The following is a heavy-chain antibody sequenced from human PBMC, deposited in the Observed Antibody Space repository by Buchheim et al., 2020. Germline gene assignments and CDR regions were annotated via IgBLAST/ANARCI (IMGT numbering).Heavy chain of an antibody. CDR1: GFTFSSYW. D-gene: IGHD6-6*01. J-gene: IGHJ6*02. CDR3: ARDPPSSIAALNRGMDV. CDR2: INSDGSST. V-gene: IGHV3-74*01. Sequence: EGQLVESGGGLVQPGGSLRLSCAASGFTFSSYWMHWVRQAPGKGLVWVSRINSDGSSTSYADSVKGRFTISRDNAKNTVYLQMNSLRAEDTAVYYCARDPPSSIAALNRGMDVWGQGTT.